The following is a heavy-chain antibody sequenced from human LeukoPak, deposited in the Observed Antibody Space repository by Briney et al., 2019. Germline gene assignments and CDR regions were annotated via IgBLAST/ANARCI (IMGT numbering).Heavy chain of an antibody. CDR2: IYYSGST. CDR3: ARSTLDNWFDP. Sequence: SETLSLTCTVSGGSVSSGGYYWSWIRQPPGKGLEWIGYIYYSGSTNYNPSLKSRVTISVDTSKNQFSLKLSSVTAADTAVYYCARSTLDNWFDPWGQGTLVTVSS. J-gene: IGHJ5*02. D-gene: IGHD2-2*01. V-gene: IGHV4-61*08. CDR1: GGSVSSGGYY.